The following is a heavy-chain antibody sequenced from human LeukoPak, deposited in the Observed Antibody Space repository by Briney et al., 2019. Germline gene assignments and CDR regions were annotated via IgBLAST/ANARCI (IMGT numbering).Heavy chain of an antibody. CDR3: ARDHEAVVINEMGAFDI. J-gene: IGHJ3*02. D-gene: IGHD3-22*01. CDR1: GYTFTSYG. Sequence: ASVKVSCKASGYTFTSYGISWVRQAPGQGLEWMGWISAYNGNTNYAQKLQGRVTTTTDTSTSTAYMELRSLRSDDTAVYYCARDHEAVVINEMGAFDIWGQGTMVTVSS. V-gene: IGHV1-18*01. CDR2: ISAYNGNT.